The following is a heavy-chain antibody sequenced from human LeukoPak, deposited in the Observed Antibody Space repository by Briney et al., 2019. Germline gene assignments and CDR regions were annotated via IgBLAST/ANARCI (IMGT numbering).Heavy chain of an antibody. V-gene: IGHV1-69*13. CDR2: IIPIFGTA. J-gene: IGHJ4*02. CDR1: GYTFTGYY. D-gene: IGHD4-17*01. CDR3: ARGYGDYGIN. Sequence: SVKVSCKASGYTFTGYYMHWVRQAPGQGLEWMGGIIPIFGTANYAQKFQGRVTITADESTSTAYMELSSLRSEDTAVYYCARGYGDYGINWGQGTLVTVSS.